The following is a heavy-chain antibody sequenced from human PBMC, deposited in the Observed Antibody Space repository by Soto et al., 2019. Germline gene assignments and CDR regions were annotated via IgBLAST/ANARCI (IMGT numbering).Heavy chain of an antibody. CDR3: TRDPNLYCVGADCYVY. CDR2: VYYTGNT. D-gene: IGHD2-21*01. J-gene: IGHJ4*02. CDR1: GGSISNYNYY. Sequence: PSETLSLTGAVSGGSISNYNYYWGWIRQSPGKGVEWIGSVYYTGNTYYNTSLNSRLTISVDRSENQFSLRLTSVAAADTALYYCTRDPNLYCVGADCYVYSGQGTPVTVSS. V-gene: IGHV4-39*02.